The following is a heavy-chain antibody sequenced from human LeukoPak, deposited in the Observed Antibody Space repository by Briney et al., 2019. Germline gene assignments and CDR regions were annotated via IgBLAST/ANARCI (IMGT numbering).Heavy chain of an antibody. CDR2: MYYSGSP. Sequence: SETLSLTCTVSGGSISTYYWSWLRQAPGKGLEWVGHMYYSGSPTYNPSLKSRVTISIDPSKNQLSLKLSSVTAADTAVYYCARRSAAVMEDWFDPWGQGTLVIVSS. D-gene: IGHD2-2*01. CDR3: ARRSAAVMEDWFDP. CDR1: GGSISTYY. J-gene: IGHJ5*02. V-gene: IGHV4-59*08.